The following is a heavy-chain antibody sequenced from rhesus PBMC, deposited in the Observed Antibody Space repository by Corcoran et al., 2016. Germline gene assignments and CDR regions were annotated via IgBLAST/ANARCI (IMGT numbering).Heavy chain of an antibody. J-gene: IGHJ4*01. CDR2: IYWNDDK. D-gene: IGHD1-26*01. CDR1: GFSLSTSGLW. Sequence: QVTLKESGPALVNPTQTLTLTCTFSGFSLSTSGLWVGWIRQPSLKTMEWLAHIYWNDDKYYITSLKSRLTISKDTSKNQVVLTMTNMDPVDTATCYFARTGNWRYYFDYWGQGVLVTVSS. V-gene: IGHV2-1*01. CDR3: ARTGNWRYYFDY.